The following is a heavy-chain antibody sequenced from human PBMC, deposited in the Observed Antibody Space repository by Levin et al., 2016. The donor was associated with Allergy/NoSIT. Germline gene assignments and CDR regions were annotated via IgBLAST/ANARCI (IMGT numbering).Heavy chain of an antibody. V-gene: IGHV3-48*04. D-gene: IGHD3-3*01. CDR2: ISWNSGSI. CDR1: GFTFSSYA. J-gene: IGHJ4*02. Sequence: GGSLRLSCAASGFTFSSYAMHWVRQAPGKGLEWVSGISWNSGSIGYADSVKGRFTISRDNAKNSLYLQMNSLRAEDTAVYYCARGAYYDFWSGYPLYYFDYWGQGTLVTVSS. CDR3: ARGAYYDFWSGYPLYYFDY.